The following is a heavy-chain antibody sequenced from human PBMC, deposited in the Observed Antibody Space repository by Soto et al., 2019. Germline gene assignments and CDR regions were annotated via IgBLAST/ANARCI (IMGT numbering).Heavy chain of an antibody. J-gene: IGHJ6*02. V-gene: IGHV3-21*01. CDR3: ARGYTADGYYGMDV. D-gene: IGHD2-2*02. CDR2: ISSSSSYI. CDR1: GFTFSSYS. Sequence: GSLRLSCAASGFTFSSYSMNWVRQAPGKGLEWVSSISSSSSYIYYADSVKGRFTISRDNAKNSLYLQMNSLRAEDTAVYYCARGYTADGYYGMDVWGQGTRVTVSS.